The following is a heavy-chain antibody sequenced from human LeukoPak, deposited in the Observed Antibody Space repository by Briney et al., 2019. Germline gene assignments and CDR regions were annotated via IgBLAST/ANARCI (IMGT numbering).Heavy chain of an antibody. CDR2: FSHSGST. Sequence: SETLSLTCTVSGGSINSGGYYWTWIRQPPGEGLEWIAYFSHSGSTFYNPSLKSRVTISLDTSKNQFSLNLRSVTAADTAVYYCAGQNVPTPHDYWGQGTQVTVSS. D-gene: IGHD2-2*01. J-gene: IGHJ4*02. CDR1: GGSINSGGYY. CDR3: AGQNVPTPHDY. V-gene: IGHV4-30-2*01.